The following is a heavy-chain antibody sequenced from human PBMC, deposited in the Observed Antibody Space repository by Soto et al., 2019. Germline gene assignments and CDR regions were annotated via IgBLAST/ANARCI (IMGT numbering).Heavy chain of an antibody. CDR3: ARGELIVAGQAFDS. CDR2: VNPSDGRA. V-gene: IGHV1-46*01. J-gene: IGHJ4*02. CDR1: GYRLSNYY. D-gene: IGHD5-12*01. Sequence: QVDLVQSGAEVKKPGASVKMSCKSSGYRLSNYYMHWVRQAPGQGLEWMGIVNPSDGRANYARKFKCRATMTWDTSTTKRYMEVNSLRCDATAIYYCARGELIVAGQAFDSWGQGTLVTVSS.